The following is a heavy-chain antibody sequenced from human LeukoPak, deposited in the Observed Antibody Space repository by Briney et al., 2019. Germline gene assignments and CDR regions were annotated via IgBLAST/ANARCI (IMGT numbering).Heavy chain of an antibody. Sequence: GGSLRLSCAAYGFAFSYYYMSWIRPAPGKGLEWVSSISSSGSTIYYADSVKGRFTISRDNAKNSLYLQMNSLRAEDTAVYYCARGGGFGYSYGSGDGMDVWGQGTTVTVSS. J-gene: IGHJ6*02. V-gene: IGHV3-11*01. CDR1: GFAFSYYY. D-gene: IGHD5-18*01. CDR3: ARGGGFGYSYGSGDGMDV. CDR2: ISSSGSTI.